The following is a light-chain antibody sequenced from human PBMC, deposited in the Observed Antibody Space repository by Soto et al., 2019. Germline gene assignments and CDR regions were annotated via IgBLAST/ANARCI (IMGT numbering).Light chain of an antibody. CDR2: GAS. Sequence: EVVLTQSPATQSVSPGERATLSCSASQTINSNLAWYQQKPGQAPRLLIYGASTRATGIPARFSGSGSGTEFTLTISSLQSEDFAVYYCQQYHKWPITFGRGTRLEIK. J-gene: IGKJ5*01. V-gene: IGKV3-15*01. CDR1: QTINSN. CDR3: QQYHKWPIT.